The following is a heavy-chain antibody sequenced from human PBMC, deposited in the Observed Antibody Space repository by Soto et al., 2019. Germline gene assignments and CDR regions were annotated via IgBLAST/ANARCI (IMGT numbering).Heavy chain of an antibody. CDR3: ARHWGTGFYQLDS. CDR1: GYSISTGFN. D-gene: IGHD2-2*01. J-gene: IGHJ4*02. Sequence: SETLSLTCAVSGYSISTGFNWAWIRQPPGKGLEWIGSIYHSGSTYYNLSLKSRVTISSDGSKNQISLKLSSVTAADTALYYCARHWGTGFYQLDSWCQGTLVTVSS. CDR2: IYHSGST. V-gene: IGHV4-38-2*01.